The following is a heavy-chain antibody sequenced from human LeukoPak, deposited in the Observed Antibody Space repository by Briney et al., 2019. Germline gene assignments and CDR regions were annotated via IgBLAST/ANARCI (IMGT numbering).Heavy chain of an antibody. Sequence: GGSLRLSCAASGFDFSTYAINWVRQAPGKGPELVSVIETGGTTYYADSVKGRFTLSRDNSKNTLYLQMNDLRVEDTAVYYCARDFSAGALLFDFWGQGTMVTVSS. CDR1: GFDFSTYA. CDR2: IETGGTT. J-gene: IGHJ3*01. CDR3: ARDFSAGALLFDF. V-gene: IGHV3-53*01. D-gene: IGHD6-13*01.